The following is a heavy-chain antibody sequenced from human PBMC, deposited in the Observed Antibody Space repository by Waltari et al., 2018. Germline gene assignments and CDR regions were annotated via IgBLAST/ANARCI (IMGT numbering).Heavy chain of an antibody. V-gene: IGHV4-34*01. CDR1: GVSFRGYY. D-gene: IGHD3-22*01. J-gene: IGHJ3*02. Sequence: QVQLQQWGAVLLKPSETLSFTCAVYGVSFRGYYWIWFLQPPGKGLEWIGEINHSGSTNYNPSFKSRVTISVDTSKNQFSLKLSSVTAADTAVYYCASPLLSGSHAFDIWGQGTMVTVSS. CDR3: ASPLLSGSHAFDI. CDR2: INHSGST.